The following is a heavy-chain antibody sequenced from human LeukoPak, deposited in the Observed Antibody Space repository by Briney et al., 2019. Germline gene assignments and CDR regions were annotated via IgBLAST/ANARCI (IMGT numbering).Heavy chain of an antibody. CDR2: ISAYNGNT. D-gene: IGHD4-23*01. CDR1: GYTFTSYG. J-gene: IGHJ3*02. V-gene: IGHV1-18*01. Sequence: GASVKVSCKASGYTFTSYGISWVRQAPGQGLEWMGWISAYNGNTNYAQKLQGRVTMTTETSTSTAYMELRSLRSDDTAVYYCARGMTMVVKGAFDIWGQGTMVTVSS. CDR3: ARGMTMVVKGAFDI.